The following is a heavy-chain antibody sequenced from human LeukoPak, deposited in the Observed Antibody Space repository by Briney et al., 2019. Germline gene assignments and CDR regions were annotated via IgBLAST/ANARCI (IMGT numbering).Heavy chain of an antibody. D-gene: IGHD6-19*01. V-gene: IGHV1-8*01. CDR2: MNPNSGNT. Sequence: ASVKVSCKASGYTFTSYDINWVRQATGQGLEWMGWMNPNSGNTGYAQKFQGRVTMTRNTSISTAYMELSSLRSEGTAVYYCARVAVAGHGLNWFDPWGQGTLVTVSS. CDR1: GYTFTSYD. CDR3: ARVAVAGHGLNWFDP. J-gene: IGHJ5*02.